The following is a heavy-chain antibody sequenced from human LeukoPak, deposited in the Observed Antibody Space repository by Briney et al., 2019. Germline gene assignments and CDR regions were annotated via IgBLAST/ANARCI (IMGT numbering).Heavy chain of an antibody. V-gene: IGHV3-33*01. CDR3: ARLEEQWLEKYYYGMDV. D-gene: IGHD6-19*01. J-gene: IGHJ6*02. CDR2: IWYDGSNK. CDR1: GFTFSSYG. Sequence: GGSLRLSCAASGFTFSSYGMRWVRQAPGKGLEWVAVIWYDGSNKYYSGSVKGRFTISRDNSKDTLYLQMNSLRAEDTAVYYCARLEEQWLEKYYYGMDVWGQGTTVTVSS.